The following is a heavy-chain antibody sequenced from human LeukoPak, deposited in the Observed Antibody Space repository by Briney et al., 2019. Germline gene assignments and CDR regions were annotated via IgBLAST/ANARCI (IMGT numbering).Heavy chain of an antibody. CDR3: ARFIVVVPAAMSAFDI. CDR1: GFTFSSYS. D-gene: IGHD2-2*01. Sequence: GGSLRLSCAASGFTFSSYSMNWVRQAPGKGLEWVSSISSSSYIYYADSVKGRFTISRDNAKNSLYLQMNSLRAEDTAVYYCARFIVVVPAAMSAFDIWGQGTMVTVSS. V-gene: IGHV3-21*01. J-gene: IGHJ3*02. CDR2: ISSSSYI.